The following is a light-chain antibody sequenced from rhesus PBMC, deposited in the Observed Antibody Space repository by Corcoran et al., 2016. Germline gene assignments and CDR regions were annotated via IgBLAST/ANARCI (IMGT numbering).Light chain of an antibody. V-gene: IGKV3S9*01. CDR3: QQYSNWPHS. Sequence: EIVMTQSPATLSLSPGERATLSCRASQSVSSYVAWYQQKPEQAPRLLIYGASSRATGIPDRFSGSGYGTDFTLTISSLEPEDFAVDYCQQYSNWPHSFGQGTKVEIK. CDR2: GAS. J-gene: IGKJ2*01. CDR1: QSVSSY.